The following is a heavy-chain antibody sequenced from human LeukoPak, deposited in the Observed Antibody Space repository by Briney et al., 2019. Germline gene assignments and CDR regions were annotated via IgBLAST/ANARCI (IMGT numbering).Heavy chain of an antibody. Sequence: SDTLSLTCTVSGDSISSSSFYWAWVRQPPGKGLEWIGSIYYSGTTFYNPSLKSRVAISVDTSKNQFSLRLSSVTAADTAVYFCARGRIAATVDHWGQGTLVTVS. V-gene: IGHV4-39*01. CDR1: GDSISSSSFY. D-gene: IGHD2-15*01. J-gene: IGHJ4*02. CDR2: IYYSGTT. CDR3: ARGRIAATVDH.